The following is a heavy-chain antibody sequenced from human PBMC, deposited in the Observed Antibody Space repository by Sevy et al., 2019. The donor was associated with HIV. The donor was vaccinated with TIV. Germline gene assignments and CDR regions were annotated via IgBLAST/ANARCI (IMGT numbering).Heavy chain of an antibody. J-gene: IGHJ5*02. V-gene: IGHV3-48*02. D-gene: IGHD4-17*01. CDR1: GFTFSSSI. Sequence: GGSLRLSCAASGFTFSSSIINWVRQAPGKGLEWVSSISGTGSTIYYADSVKGRFTISRDNAKNSLYLQMHSLRDEDTAVYYCARSDYGDHVGWFDPWGQGTLVTVSS. CDR3: ARSDYGDHVGWFDP. CDR2: ISGTGSTI.